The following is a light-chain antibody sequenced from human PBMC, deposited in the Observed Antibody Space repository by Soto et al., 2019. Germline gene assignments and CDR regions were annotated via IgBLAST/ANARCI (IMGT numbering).Light chain of an antibody. V-gene: IGKV3-20*01. CDR2: GAS. Sequence: VLKQSPGTLSLYTGERATLSCRASQSVSSSYLAWYQQKPGQAPRLLIYGASNRATGIPDRFSGSGSGTDFTLTISRLEPEDFAVYYCQQYGSSGTFGQGTKVDI. J-gene: IGKJ1*01. CDR1: QSVSSSY. CDR3: QQYGSSGT.